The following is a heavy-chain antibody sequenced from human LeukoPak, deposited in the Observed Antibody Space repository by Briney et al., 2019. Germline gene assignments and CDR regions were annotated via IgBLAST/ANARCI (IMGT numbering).Heavy chain of an antibody. D-gene: IGHD2-2*01. V-gene: IGHV4-34*01. CDR1: GGSFSDNY. J-gene: IGHJ4*02. CDR2: VNHSGST. Sequence: SETLSLTCAVYGGSFSDNYWSWIRQPPGKGLEWIGEVNHSGSTYYNPSLKSRVTISVDTSKNQFSLKLSSVTAADTAVYYCALGGRTRPNTMLGSSTSNLGYRGQPSMATLSS. CDR3: ALGGRTRPNTMLGSSTSNLGY.